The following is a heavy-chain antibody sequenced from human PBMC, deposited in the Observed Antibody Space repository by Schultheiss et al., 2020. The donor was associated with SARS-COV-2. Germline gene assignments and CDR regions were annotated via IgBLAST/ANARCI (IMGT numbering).Heavy chain of an antibody. D-gene: IGHD1-20*01. V-gene: IGHV4-34*01. CDR1: GGSISSYY. J-gene: IGHJ4*02. CDR3: ARGLYKWNY. CDR2: INHSGST. Sequence: SETLSLTCTVSGGSISSYYWGWIRQPAGKGLEWIGEINHSGSTNYNPSLKSRVTISVDTSKNQFSLKLNSVTAADTAVYYCARGLYKWNYWGQGTLVTVSS.